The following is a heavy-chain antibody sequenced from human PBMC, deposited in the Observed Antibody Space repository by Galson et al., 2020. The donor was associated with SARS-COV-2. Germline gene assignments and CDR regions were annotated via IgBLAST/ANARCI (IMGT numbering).Heavy chain of an antibody. J-gene: IGHJ6*03. CDR1: GGSISSHY. V-gene: IGHV4-59*11. CDR2: TYYSGST. D-gene: IGHD6-13*01. CDR3: ARNLGYRLGGYYMDV. Sequence: SETLSLTCNVSGGSISSHYWSWTPQPPGKGLEWIGHTYYSGSTNYNPSLKSRVTISVDTSKNQFSLKLSSVTAADTAVYYCARNLGYRLGGYYMDVWGKGTTVTVSS.